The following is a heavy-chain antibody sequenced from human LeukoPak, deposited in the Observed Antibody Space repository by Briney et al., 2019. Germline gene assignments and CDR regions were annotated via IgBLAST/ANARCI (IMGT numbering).Heavy chain of an antibody. CDR2: ISYDGSNK. D-gene: IGHD3-16*01. J-gene: IGHJ6*03. CDR1: GFTFSSYG. CDR3: AKDIGARSIYYYYMDV. V-gene: IGHV3-30*18. Sequence: GGSLRLSCAASGFTFSSYGMHWVRQAPGKGLEWVAVISYDGSNKYYADSVKGRFTISRDNSKNTLYLQMNSLRAEDTALYYCAKDIGARSIYYYYMDVWGKGTTVTISS.